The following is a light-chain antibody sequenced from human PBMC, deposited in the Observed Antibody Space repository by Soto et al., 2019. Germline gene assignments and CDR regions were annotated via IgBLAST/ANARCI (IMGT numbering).Light chain of an antibody. J-gene: IGKJ2*01. Sequence: IVLTHSPATLSVSPGERATLSCRASQSVGSNLAWYQQRPGQPPRLLIYDASTRATDIPARFSGGGSGTEFTLTISSLQSEDFAVYYCQQYNNWPYTLGQGTKLQIK. V-gene: IGKV3-15*01. CDR3: QQYNNWPYT. CDR1: QSVGSN. CDR2: DAS.